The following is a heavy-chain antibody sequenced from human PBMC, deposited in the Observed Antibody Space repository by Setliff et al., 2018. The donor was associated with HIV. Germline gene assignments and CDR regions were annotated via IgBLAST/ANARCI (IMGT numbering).Heavy chain of an antibody. CDR3: ARAPGIAVTGRYFQH. J-gene: IGHJ1*01. CDR1: GFPFSKCG. CDR2: IWYDGSDK. V-gene: IGHV3-33*01. D-gene: IGHD6-19*01. Sequence: LRLSCAASGFPFSKCGMHWVRQAPGKGLEWVALIWYDGSDKYYADSVKGRFTISRDNSKNILYLQMNSLRADDTAVYYCARAPGIAVTGRYFQHWGQSTLVTVSS.